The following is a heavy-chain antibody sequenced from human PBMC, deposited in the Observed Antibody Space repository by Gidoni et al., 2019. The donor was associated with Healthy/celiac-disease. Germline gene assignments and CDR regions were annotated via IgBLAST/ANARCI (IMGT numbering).Heavy chain of an antibody. CDR2: IYYSGST. V-gene: IGHV4-31*03. Sequence: QVQLQESGPGLVKPSQTLSLTCTVSGGSISSGGYYWSWIRQHPGKGLEWIGYIYYSGSTYYNPSRKSRVTISVDTSKNQFSLKLSSVTAADTAVYYCARVYYDILTGLPDAFDIWGQGTMVTVSS. CDR1: GGSISSGGYY. D-gene: IGHD3-9*01. CDR3: ARVYYDILTGLPDAFDI. J-gene: IGHJ3*02.